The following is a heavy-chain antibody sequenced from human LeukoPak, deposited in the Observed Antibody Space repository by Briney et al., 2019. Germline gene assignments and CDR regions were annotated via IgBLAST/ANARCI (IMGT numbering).Heavy chain of an antibody. J-gene: IGHJ4*02. CDR1: GGSISSSNW. Sequence: SETLSLTCAVSGGSISSSNWWSWVRQPPGKGLEWIGEIYHSGSTNYNPSLKSRVSISGDNYKNQISLKLSSVTAADTAVYYCARHRGDGYNRPLGDWGQGTLVTVSS. CDR3: ARHRGDGYNRPLGD. V-gene: IGHV4-4*02. CDR2: IYHSGST. D-gene: IGHD5-24*01.